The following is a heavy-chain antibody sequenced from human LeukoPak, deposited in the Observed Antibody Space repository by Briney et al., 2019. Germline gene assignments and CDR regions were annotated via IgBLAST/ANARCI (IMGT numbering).Heavy chain of an antibody. CDR2: INHSGST. V-gene: IGHV4-34*01. CDR1: GGSFSGYY. Sequence: SETLSLTCAVYGGSFSGYYWSWIRQPPGKGLEWIGEINHSGSTNYNPSLKSRVTISVDTSKNQFSLKLSSVTAADKAVYYCERGRPYGYGLRYYGMDVWGQGTTVTVSS. CDR3: ERGRPYGYGLRYYGMDV. J-gene: IGHJ6*02. D-gene: IGHD5-18*01.